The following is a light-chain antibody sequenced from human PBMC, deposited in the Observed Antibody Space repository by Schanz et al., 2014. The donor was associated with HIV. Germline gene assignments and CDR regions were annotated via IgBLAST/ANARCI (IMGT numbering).Light chain of an antibody. J-gene: IGLJ3*02. CDR1: SGHSNYA. Sequence: QSVLTQSPSASASLGASVKLTCTLSSGHSNYAIAWHQQQPETGPRYLMKLNSDGSHSKGDGIPDRFSGSSSGAERYLTISSLQSEDEADYYCQTWDTGIQVFGGGTKVPVL. CDR2: LNSDGSH. CDR3: QTWDTGIQV. V-gene: IGLV4-69*01.